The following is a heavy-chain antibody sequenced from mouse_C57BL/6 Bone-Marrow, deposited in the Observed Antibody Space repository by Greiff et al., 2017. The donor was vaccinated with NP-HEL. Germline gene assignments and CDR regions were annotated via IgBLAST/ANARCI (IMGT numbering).Heavy chain of an antibody. V-gene: IGHV5-15*01. CDR2: ISNLAYSI. CDR1: GFTFSDYG. D-gene: IGHD1-1*01. CDR3: ARPYYGSSYDWFAY. J-gene: IGHJ3*01. Sequence: EVMLVESGGGLVQPGGSLKLSCAASGFTFSDYGMAWVRQAPRKGPEWVAFISNLAYSIYYADTLTGRFTLTRENAKNTLYLEMGSLRSEDTAMYYCARPYYGSSYDWFAYWGQGTLVTVSA.